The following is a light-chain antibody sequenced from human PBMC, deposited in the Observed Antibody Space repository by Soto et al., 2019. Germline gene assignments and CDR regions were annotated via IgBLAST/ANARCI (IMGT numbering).Light chain of an antibody. J-gene: IGKJ1*01. CDR3: QQYGCSQT. V-gene: IGKV3-20*01. CDR2: GAS. CDR1: QSVSGSY. Sequence: EIVLTQSPGTLSLSPGERATLSCRASQSVSGSYLAWYQQQPGRAPRLLIYGASTRATGIPDRFSGSGSGTDSTLTISSLEPEDFAVYYCQQYGCSQTFGKGTKVDIK.